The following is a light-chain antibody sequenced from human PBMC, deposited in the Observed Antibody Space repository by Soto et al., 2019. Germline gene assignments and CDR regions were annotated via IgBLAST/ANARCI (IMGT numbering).Light chain of an antibody. J-gene: IGLJ1*01. V-gene: IGLV1-51*01. Sequence: QSVLTQPPSVSAAPGQKVTISCSGSSSNIGNNYVSWYQQLPGTAPKLLIYDNNKRPSGIPDRFSGSKSGTSATLGITGLQTGDEADYYCAAWDDSLNGRYVFGTGTKLTVL. CDR2: DNN. CDR3: AAWDDSLNGRYV. CDR1: SSNIGNNY.